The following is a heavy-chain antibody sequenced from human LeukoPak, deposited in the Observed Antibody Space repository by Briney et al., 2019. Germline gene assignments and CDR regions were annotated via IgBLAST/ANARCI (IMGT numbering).Heavy chain of an antibody. CDR1: GGPISSYY. CDR2: IYYSGST. J-gene: IGHJ4*02. V-gene: IGHV4-59*01. D-gene: IGHD6-13*01. Sequence: PSETLSLTCTVSGGPISSYYWNWIRQPPGKGLEWIGYIYYSGSTNYNPSLKSRVTISVDTSKNQFSLKLSSVTAADTAVYYCARFGTAAAVNWGEGTLVTVFS. CDR3: ARFGTAAAVN.